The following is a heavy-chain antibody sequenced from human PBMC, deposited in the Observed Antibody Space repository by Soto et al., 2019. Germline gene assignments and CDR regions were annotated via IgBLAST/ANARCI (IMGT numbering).Heavy chain of an antibody. J-gene: IGHJ6*02. CDR1: GGSISSYY. V-gene: IGHV4-4*07. D-gene: IGHD6-19*01. CDR3: ARGGWLADYYYYYGMDV. Sequence: PSETLSLTCTVSGGSISSYYWSWIRQPAGKGLEWIRRIYTSGSTNYNPSLKSRVTMSVDTSKNQFSLKLSSVTAADTAVYYCARGGWLADYYYYYGMDVWGQGTTVTVSS. CDR2: IYTSGST.